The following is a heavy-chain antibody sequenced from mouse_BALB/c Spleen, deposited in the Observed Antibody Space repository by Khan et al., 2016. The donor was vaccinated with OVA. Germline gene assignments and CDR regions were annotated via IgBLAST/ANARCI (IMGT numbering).Heavy chain of an antibody. D-gene: IGHD2-4*01. Sequence: QVQLKESGPGLVQPSQSLSITYTVSGFSLTSYGVHWVRQSPGKGLEWLGVIWSGGSTDYSAAFISRLSITKDNSKSQVFFKMNSLQANDTAIYYCARNYDYDEGLAYWGQGTLVTVSA. V-gene: IGHV2-2*02. CDR2: IWSGGST. CDR3: ARNYDYDEGLAY. CDR1: GFSLTSYG. J-gene: IGHJ3*01.